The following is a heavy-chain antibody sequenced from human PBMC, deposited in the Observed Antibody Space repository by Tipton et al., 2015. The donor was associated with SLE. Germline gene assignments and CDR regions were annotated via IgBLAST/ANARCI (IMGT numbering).Heavy chain of an antibody. CDR3: ARDPIFDSSEYFPPYGMDV. CDR1: GFTFRNYG. D-gene: IGHD6-19*01. J-gene: IGHJ6*02. CDR2: ISSDGSKT. Sequence: GSLRLSCTASGFTFRNYGMHWVRQAPGKGLEDVSGISSDGSKTYYADSVKGRFTISRDNSKNTLYLQMGSLTAEDMAMYYCARDPIFDSSEYFPPYGMDVWGRGTTVTVSS. V-gene: IGHV3-64*02.